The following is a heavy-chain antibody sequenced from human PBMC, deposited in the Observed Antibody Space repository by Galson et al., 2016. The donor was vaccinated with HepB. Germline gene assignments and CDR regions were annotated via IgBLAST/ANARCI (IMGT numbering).Heavy chain of an antibody. Sequence: QSGAEVKKPGASVKVSCKASGYTFSSYGISWVRQAPGQGLEWMGWISTYNGNTDFAQNLQGRVTMTTDTSTSTAYMELRSLRANDTAVYYCARDRPYYYESSGYYAPYWGQGTLVTVSS. CDR1: GYTFSSYG. CDR3: ARDRPYYYESSGYYAPY. D-gene: IGHD3-22*01. CDR2: ISTYNGNT. V-gene: IGHV1-18*04. J-gene: IGHJ4*02.